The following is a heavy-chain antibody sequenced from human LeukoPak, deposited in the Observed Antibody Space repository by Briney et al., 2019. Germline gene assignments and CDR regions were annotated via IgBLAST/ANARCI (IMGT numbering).Heavy chain of an antibody. J-gene: IGHJ1*01. D-gene: IGHD2-21*01. CDR2: ISAYNGNT. V-gene: IGHV1-18*01. CDR3: ARAPRGAYCGGDCGSQH. CDR1: GYTFTSYG. Sequence: VSVKVSCKASGYTFTSYGISWVRQAPGQGLEWMGWISAYNGNTNYAQKLQGRVTMTTDTSTSTAYMELRSLRSDDTAVYYCARAPRGAYCGGDCGSQHWGQGTLVTVSS.